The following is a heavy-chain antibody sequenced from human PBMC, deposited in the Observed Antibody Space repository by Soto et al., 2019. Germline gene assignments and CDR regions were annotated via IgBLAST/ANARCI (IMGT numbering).Heavy chain of an antibody. V-gene: IGHV2-5*01. CDR2: IYWNDDT. Sequence: QITLKESGPTLVKPTQTLTLTCTFSGFSLSTSGVGVGWIRQPPGKALELLALIYWNDDTRYSPSPKSRLTLTKDTSKNQVDLTMTNMDPVDTATYYCAHRDVQQQLVQGDWFDPWGQGTLVTDSS. J-gene: IGHJ5*01. D-gene: IGHD6-13*01. CDR3: AHRDVQQQLVQGDWFDP. CDR1: GFSLSTSGVG.